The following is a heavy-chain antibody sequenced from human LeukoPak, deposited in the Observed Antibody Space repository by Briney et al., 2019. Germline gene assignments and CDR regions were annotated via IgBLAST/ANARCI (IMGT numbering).Heavy chain of an antibody. CDR1: GFTFTNYV. J-gene: IGHJ4*02. D-gene: IGHD1-26*01. V-gene: IGHV3-30-3*01. Sequence: GGSLRLSCAASGFTFTNYVMFWVRQAPGKGLEWVALITYSGSNNYYADSVRGRFTISRDNSNNTLYLQMNSLSVEDTAMYYCARGGGSYSELDYWGQGTLVTVSS. CDR3: ARGGGSYSELDY. CDR2: ITYSGSNN.